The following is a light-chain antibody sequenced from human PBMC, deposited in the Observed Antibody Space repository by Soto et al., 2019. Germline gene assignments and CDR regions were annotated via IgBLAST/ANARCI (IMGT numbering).Light chain of an antibody. CDR2: DAS. CDR3: QQYDKLRGYT. J-gene: IGKJ2*01. Sequence: DIQMTQSPSSLSASVGDRVTITCQASQDISNYLNWYQQKPGKAPKLLIYDASNLETGVPSRFSGSGSGTDFTFTISSLQPEDIATYYCQQYDKLRGYTFGQGTKLEIK. CDR1: QDISNY. V-gene: IGKV1-33*01.